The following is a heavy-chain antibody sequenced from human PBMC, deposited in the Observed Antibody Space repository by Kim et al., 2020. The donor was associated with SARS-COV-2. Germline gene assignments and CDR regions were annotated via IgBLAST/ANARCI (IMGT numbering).Heavy chain of an antibody. V-gene: IGHV3-33*05. CDR1: GFTFSSYG. D-gene: IGHD3-10*01. Sequence: GGSLRLSCAASGFTFSSYGMHWVRQAPGKGLEWVAVISYDGSNKYYADSVKGRFTISRDNSKNTLYLQMNSLRAEDTAVYYCARTVVRGDLGAFDIWGQGTMVTVSS. CDR3: ARTVVRGDLGAFDI. CDR2: ISYDGSNK. J-gene: IGHJ3*02.